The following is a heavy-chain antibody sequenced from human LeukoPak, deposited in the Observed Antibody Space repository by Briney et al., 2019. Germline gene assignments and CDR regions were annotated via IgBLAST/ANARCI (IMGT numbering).Heavy chain of an antibody. V-gene: IGHV4-30-2*01. Sequence: SQTLSLTCAVSGGSISSGGYSWSWIRQPPGKGLEWIGYIYHSGSTYYNPSLKSRVTISVDRSKNQFSLKLSSVTAADTAVYYCARAGYGDYGKGGNWFDPWGQGTLVTVSS. D-gene: IGHD4-17*01. CDR2: IYHSGST. CDR1: GGSISSGGYS. J-gene: IGHJ5*02. CDR3: ARAGYGDYGKGGNWFDP.